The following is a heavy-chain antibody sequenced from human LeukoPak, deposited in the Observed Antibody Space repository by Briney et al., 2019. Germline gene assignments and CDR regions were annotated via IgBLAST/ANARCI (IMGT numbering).Heavy chain of an antibody. Sequence: PGGSLRLSCAASGFTFSSYGMHWVRQAPGKGLEWVAVISYDGSNKYYADSVKGRFTISRDNSKNTLYLQMNSLRAEDTAVYYCARPRTPYYYDSSGYYPAFDFWGQGTMVTVS. J-gene: IGHJ3*01. V-gene: IGHV3-30*03. D-gene: IGHD3-22*01. CDR3: ARPRTPYYYDSSGYYPAFDF. CDR1: GFTFSSYG. CDR2: ISYDGSNK.